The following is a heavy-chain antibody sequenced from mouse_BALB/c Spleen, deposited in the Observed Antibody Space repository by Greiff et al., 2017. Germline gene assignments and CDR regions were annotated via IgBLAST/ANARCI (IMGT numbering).Heavy chain of an antibody. Sequence: EVKVVESGGGLVQPGGSLKLSCAASGFTFSSYGMSWVRQTPDKRLELVATINSNGGSTYYPDSVKGRFTISRDNAKNTLYLQMSSLKSEDTAMYYCARDGDGFDYWGQGTTLTVSS. V-gene: IGHV5-6-3*01. J-gene: IGHJ2*01. CDR3: ARDGDGFDY. CDR1: GFTFSSYG. CDR2: INSNGGST. D-gene: IGHD3-3*01.